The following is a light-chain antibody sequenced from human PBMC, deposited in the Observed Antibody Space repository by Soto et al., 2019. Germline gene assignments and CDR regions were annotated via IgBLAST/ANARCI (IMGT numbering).Light chain of an antibody. CDR1: ESVDIN. CDR2: GAS. J-gene: IGKJ1*01. V-gene: IGKV3-15*01. Sequence: EIFLTQSPATLSVSRWEIVTLSCRASESVDINLAWYQQKPGQAPRPLIYGASTRATDMPGTFSGRGSGTEFTLTISSLQSEDFAVYYCQQYKNWPRTFGQGTKVDI. CDR3: QQYKNWPRT.